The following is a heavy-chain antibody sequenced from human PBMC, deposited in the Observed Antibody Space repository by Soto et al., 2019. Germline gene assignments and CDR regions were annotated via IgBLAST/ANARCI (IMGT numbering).Heavy chain of an antibody. D-gene: IGHD2-15*01. CDR1: GFTFTSSA. Sequence: SVKVSCKASGFTFTSSAMQWVRQARGQRLEWIGWIVVGSGNTNYAQKFQERVTITRDMSTSTAYMELSSLRSEDTAVYYCAADRYCSGGSCYHFDYWGQGTLVTVSS. J-gene: IGHJ4*02. CDR2: IVVGSGNT. CDR3: AADRYCSGGSCYHFDY. V-gene: IGHV1-58*02.